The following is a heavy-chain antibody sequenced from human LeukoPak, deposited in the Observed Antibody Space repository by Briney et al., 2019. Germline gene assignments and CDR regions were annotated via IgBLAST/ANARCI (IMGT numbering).Heavy chain of an antibody. Sequence: PGGSLRLSCAASGFTFSSYGMHWVRQAPGKGLEWVAFIRYDGSNKYYADSVKGRFTIYRDNSKNTLYLQMNSLRAEDTAVYYCAKVAAGVDGGGDCYQIDYWGQGTLVTVSS. V-gene: IGHV3-30*02. CDR2: IRYDGSNK. D-gene: IGHD2-21*02. J-gene: IGHJ4*02. CDR1: GFTFSSYG. CDR3: AKVAAGVDGGGDCYQIDY.